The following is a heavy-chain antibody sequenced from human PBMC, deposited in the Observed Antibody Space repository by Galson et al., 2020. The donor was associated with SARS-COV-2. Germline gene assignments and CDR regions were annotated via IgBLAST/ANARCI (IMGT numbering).Heavy chain of an antibody. D-gene: IGHD2-15*01. J-gene: IGHJ4*02. CDR3: ARGRYCSGGSCYSTLFEY. V-gene: IGHV4-38-2*01. Sequence: SETLSLTCAVSGSSISSGYYWGCIRQPPGKGLEWIGTIFHSGSTDYHPPLRSRVTISVDTSNNQFSLKLSSVTAADAAVYYWARGRYCSGGSCYSTLFEYGGPGTLVTVSS. CDR1: GSSISSGYY. CDR2: IFHSGST.